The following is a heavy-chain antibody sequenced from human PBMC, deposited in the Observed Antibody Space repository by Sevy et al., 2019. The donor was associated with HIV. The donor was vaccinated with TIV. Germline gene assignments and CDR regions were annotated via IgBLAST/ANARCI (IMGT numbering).Heavy chain of an antibody. D-gene: IGHD1-7*01. CDR1: GFTFGKYW. J-gene: IGHJ4*02. CDR2: IKQDAGQK. V-gene: IGHV3-7*01. Sequence: GGSLRLSCAASGFTFGKYWMGWVRQAPGKGLEWVANIKQDAGQKYDVDSVKGRFTISRDNAKNSLYLQMKSLRAEDTAVYFCARDDGNYYFHYWGQGTLVTVSS. CDR3: ARDDGNYYFHY.